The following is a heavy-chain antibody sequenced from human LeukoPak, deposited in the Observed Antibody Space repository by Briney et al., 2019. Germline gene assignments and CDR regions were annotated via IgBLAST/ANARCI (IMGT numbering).Heavy chain of an antibody. CDR1: GGSISSSSYY. Sequence: PSETLSLTCTVSGGSISSSSYYWGWIRQPPGKGLEWIGSIYYSGSTYYNPSLKSRVTISVDTSKNQFSLKLSSVTAADTAVYYCARPRRSSGWYAEYYGMDVWGQGTTVTVSS. CDR2: IYYSGST. J-gene: IGHJ6*02. V-gene: IGHV4-39*07. CDR3: ARPRRSSGWYAEYYGMDV. D-gene: IGHD6-19*01.